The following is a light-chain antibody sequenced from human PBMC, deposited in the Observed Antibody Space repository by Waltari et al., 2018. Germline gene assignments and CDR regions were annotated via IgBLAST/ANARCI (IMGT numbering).Light chain of an antibody. CDR3: QQSYSPLT. V-gene: IGKV1-39*01. CDR2: AAS. Sequence: DFQMTQSPSPLSASVGERGTITCRESQSISTYLNWYQQKPGKAPNLLIYAASSLQSGVPSRFSGSGSGTDFTLTISSLQPEDFATYYCQQSYSPLTFGGGTKVEIK. CDR1: QSISTY. J-gene: IGKJ4*01.